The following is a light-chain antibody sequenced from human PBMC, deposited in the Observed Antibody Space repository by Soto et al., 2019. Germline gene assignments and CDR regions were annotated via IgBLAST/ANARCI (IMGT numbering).Light chain of an antibody. V-gene: IGLV8-61*01. Sequence: QTVVTQEPSLSVSPGRTVTLTCGLSSGSVSTNYYPSWYQQTPGQPPRTLIYNTNKRSSGVPNRFSGSILGNKAALTITGAQADDECDYYCVLYMGSGIWVIGGGTKLTVL. CDR1: SGSVSTNYY. CDR3: VLYMGSGIWV. CDR2: NTN. J-gene: IGLJ3*02.